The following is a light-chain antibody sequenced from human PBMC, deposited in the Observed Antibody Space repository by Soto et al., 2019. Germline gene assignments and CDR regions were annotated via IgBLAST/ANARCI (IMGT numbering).Light chain of an antibody. J-gene: IGKJ1*01. CDR1: QSIEKW. V-gene: IGKV1-5*01. CDR3: QQYYRSWS. Sequence: DIPMTQSPSTLPASVGDRVTISCRASQSIEKWLAWYQQRPGKAPKLLISDTSILESGVPSRFSGSGSGTEFILTISSLQPDDFATDFCQQYYRSWSFGQGTKVQIK. CDR2: DTS.